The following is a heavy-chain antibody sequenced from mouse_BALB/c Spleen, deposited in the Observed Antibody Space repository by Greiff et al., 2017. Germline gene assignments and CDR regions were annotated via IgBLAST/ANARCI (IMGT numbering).Heavy chain of an antibody. D-gene: IGHD2-14*01. CDR3: TIYYRYLYAMDY. J-gene: IGHJ4*01. V-gene: IGHV1-5*01. Sequence: VQLQQSGTVLARPGASVKMSCKASGYSFTSYWMHWVKQRPGQGLEWIGAIYPGNSDTNYNQKFKGKAKLTAVTSASTAYMELSSLTNEDSAVYYCTIYYRYLYAMDYWGQGTSVTVSS. CDR2: IYPGNSDT. CDR1: GYSFTSYW.